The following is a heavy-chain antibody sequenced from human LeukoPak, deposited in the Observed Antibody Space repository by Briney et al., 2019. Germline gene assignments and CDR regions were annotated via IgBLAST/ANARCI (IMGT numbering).Heavy chain of an antibody. CDR3: ASGYSSGWYTRGSEYFQH. CDR2: ISHDGSNK. Sequence: PGRSLRLSCAASGFTFSSYGMHWVRQAPGKGLEWVAVISHDGSNKYYADSVKGRFTISRDNSKNTLYLQMNSLRAEDTAVYYCASGYSSGWYTRGSEYFQHWGQGTLVTVSS. V-gene: IGHV3-30*03. J-gene: IGHJ1*01. D-gene: IGHD6-19*01. CDR1: GFTFSSYG.